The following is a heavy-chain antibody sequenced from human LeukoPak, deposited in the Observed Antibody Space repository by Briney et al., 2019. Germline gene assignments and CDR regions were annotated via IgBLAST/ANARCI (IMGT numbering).Heavy chain of an antibody. Sequence: GGSLRFSCSASGFTFSTYWMSWVRQAPGKGLEWISGISGSGASTYYADSVKGRFTISRDDSRNTLYLQMNSLRGDDTAVYYCAKDVGKWESLHFFDYWGQGTLVTVSS. D-gene: IGHD1-26*01. CDR2: ISGSGAST. J-gene: IGHJ4*02. CDR1: GFTFSTYW. CDR3: AKDVGKWESLHFFDY. V-gene: IGHV3-23*01.